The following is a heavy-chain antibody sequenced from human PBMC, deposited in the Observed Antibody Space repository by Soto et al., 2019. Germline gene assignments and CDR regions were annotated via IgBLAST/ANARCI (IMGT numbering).Heavy chain of an antibody. V-gene: IGHV4-34*01. CDR1: GGSFSGYY. CDR2: INHSGST. Sequence: SETLSLTCAVYGGSFSGYYWSWIRQPPGKGLEWIGEINHSGSTNYNPSLKSRVTISVDTSKNQFSLKLSSVTAADTAVYYCARGFLRRMIVVVPAARSYFDYWGQGTLVTVSS. J-gene: IGHJ4*02. D-gene: IGHD2-2*01. CDR3: ARGFLRRMIVVVPAARSYFDY.